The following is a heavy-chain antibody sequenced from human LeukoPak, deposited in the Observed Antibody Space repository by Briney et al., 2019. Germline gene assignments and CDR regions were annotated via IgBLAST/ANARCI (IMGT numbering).Heavy chain of an antibody. D-gene: IGHD2-21*02. Sequence: SETLSLTCTVSGGSISSYYWSWIRQPPGKGLEWIGYIYYSGSTNYNPSLKSRVTISVDTSKNQFSLKLSSVTAADTAVYYCAREYCGGDCSVLNWFDPWGQGTLVTASS. CDR1: GGSISSYY. J-gene: IGHJ5*02. CDR3: AREYCGGDCSVLNWFDP. CDR2: IYYSGST. V-gene: IGHV4-59*01.